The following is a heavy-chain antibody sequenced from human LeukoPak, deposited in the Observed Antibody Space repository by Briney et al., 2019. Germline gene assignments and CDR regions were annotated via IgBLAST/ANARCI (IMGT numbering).Heavy chain of an antibody. CDR2: ISWDGGST. D-gene: IGHD5-12*01. J-gene: IGHJ4*02. V-gene: IGHV3-43D*03. CDR3: ARGGYSGYDRKDFDY. Sequence: GGSLRLSCAASGFTFDDYAIHWVRQAPGKGLQWVSLISWDGGSTYYADSVKGRFTISRDNNKNSLYLQMNSLRAEDTALYYCARGGYSGYDRKDFDYWGQGTLVTVSS. CDR1: GFTFDDYA.